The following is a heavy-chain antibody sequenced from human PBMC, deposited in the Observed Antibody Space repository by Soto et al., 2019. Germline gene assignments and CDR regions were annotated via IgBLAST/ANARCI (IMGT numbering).Heavy chain of an antibody. CDR3: TRGPRPISTGTGAY. V-gene: IGHV3-74*01. J-gene: IGHJ4*02. CDR1: GFIFKMYW. Sequence: GSLRLSCAASGFIFKMYWMHWVRQTPGKGLVWISRIYNDGSYTDYADSVKGRFTISRDNVNDTLYLQMNNLRAEDSGLYYCTRGPRPISTGTGAYWGQGTQVTVSS. D-gene: IGHD3-10*01. CDR2: IYNDGSYT.